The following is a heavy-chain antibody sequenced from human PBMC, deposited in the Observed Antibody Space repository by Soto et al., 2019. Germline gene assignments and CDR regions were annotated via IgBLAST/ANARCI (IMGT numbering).Heavy chain of an antibody. J-gene: IGHJ4*02. V-gene: IGHV4-61*01. D-gene: IGHD3-22*01. CDR3: AREGAYNQDSSGYELDY. CDR1: GGSVSSGSYY. Sequence: QVQLQESGPGLVKPSETLSLTCTVSGGSVSSGSYYWSWIRQPPGRGLEWIGYIYYTGSTNYNASLESRITISIDTSKKQFSLKLNSVTAADTAVYYCAREGAYNQDSSGYELDYWGQGTLVIVSS. CDR2: IYYTGST.